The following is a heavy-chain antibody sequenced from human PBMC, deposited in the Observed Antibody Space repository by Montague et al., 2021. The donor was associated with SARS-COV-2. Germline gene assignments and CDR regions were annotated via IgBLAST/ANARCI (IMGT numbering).Heavy chain of an antibody. D-gene: IGHD1-7*01. CDR2: INHSGST. CDR1: GGSFSGYY. J-gene: IGHJ6*02. Sequence: SETLSLTCAVYGGSFSGYYWSWIRQPPGKGLEWIGEINHSGSTNYNPSLKSRVTISVDTSKNQFSLELSSVTAADTAVYYCARGRTGTTFYYYYYYGMDVWGQGTTVTVSS. CDR3: ARGRTGTTFYYYYYYGMDV. V-gene: IGHV4-34*01.